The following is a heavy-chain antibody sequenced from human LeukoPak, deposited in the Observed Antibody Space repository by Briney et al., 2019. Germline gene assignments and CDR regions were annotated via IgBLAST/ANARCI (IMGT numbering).Heavy chain of an antibody. CDR1: GFTFSSYG. J-gene: IGHJ6*02. CDR2: IWYDGSNK. D-gene: IGHD2-2*01. V-gene: IGHV3-33*01. CDR3: AREAGRYCSSTSCYSFEVRIAGYYYYGMDV. Sequence: PGGSLRLSCAASGFTFSSYGMHWVRQAPGKGLEWVAVIWYDGSNKYYADSVKGRFTISRDNSKNTLYLQMNSLRAEDTAVYYCAREAGRYCSSTSCYSFEVRIAGYYYYGMDVWGQGTTVTVSS.